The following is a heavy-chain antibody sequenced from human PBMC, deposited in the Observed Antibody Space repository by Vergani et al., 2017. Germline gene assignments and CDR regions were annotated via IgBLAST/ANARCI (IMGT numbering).Heavy chain of an antibody. D-gene: IGHD6-13*01. V-gene: IGHV4-34*01. Sequence: QVQLQQWGAGLLKPSETLSLTCAVYGGSFSGYYWSWIRQPPGKGLEWIGEINHSGSTYYNPSLKSRVTISVDTSKNQFSLKLSSVTAADTAVYYCAIGIAAAGDWFDPWGQGTLVTVSS. CDR2: INHSGST. CDR3: AIGIAAAGDWFDP. CDR1: GGSFSGYY. J-gene: IGHJ5*02.